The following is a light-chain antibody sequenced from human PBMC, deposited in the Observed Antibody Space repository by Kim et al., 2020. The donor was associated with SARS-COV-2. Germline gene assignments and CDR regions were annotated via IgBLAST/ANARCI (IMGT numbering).Light chain of an antibody. CDR2: EVS. Sequence: GKSVTISCTGTTRDVGTYKRVSWYQQPPGTAPKLMIYEVSKRPSGVPDRFSGSKSGNAASLTISGLQADDEADYYCSSYTSSNSYVFGTGTKVTVL. J-gene: IGLJ1*01. CDR1: TRDVGTYKR. V-gene: IGLV2-18*02. CDR3: SSYTSSNSYV.